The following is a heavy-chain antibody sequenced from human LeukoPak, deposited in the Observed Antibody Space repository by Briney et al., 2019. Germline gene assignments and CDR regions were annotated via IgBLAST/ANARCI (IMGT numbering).Heavy chain of an antibody. CDR1: GFTFSSYW. Sequence: GGSLTLSCAASGFTFSSYWMHWVRQASGKGLVWVSRINVDGRDITYPDSVKGRFTISRDNAKHTLYLQMRSLRAEDTALYYCARALGGNSFDPWGQGTLVTVSS. CDR3: ARALGGNSFDP. D-gene: IGHD3-10*01. J-gene: IGHJ5*02. CDR2: INVDGRDI. V-gene: IGHV3-74*01.